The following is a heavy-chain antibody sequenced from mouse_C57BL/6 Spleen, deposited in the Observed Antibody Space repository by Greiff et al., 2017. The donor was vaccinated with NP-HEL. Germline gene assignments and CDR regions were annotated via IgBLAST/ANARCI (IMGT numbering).Heavy chain of an antibody. Sequence: VKLLQPGTELVKPGASVKLSCKASGYTFTSYWMHWVKQRPGQGLEWIGNINPSNGGTNYNEKFKSKATLTVDKSSSTAYMQLSSLTSEDSAVYYCARSGRVLYDYFDYWGQGTTLTVSS. V-gene: IGHV1-53*01. J-gene: IGHJ2*01. CDR3: ARSGRVLYDYFDY. CDR1: GYTFTSYW. CDR2: INPSNGGT. D-gene: IGHD2-12*01.